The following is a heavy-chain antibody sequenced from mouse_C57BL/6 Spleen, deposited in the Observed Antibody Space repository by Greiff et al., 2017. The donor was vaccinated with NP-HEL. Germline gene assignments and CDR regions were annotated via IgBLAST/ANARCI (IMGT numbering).Heavy chain of an antibody. CDR3: TTCGSSYYFDY. CDR1: GFNIKDYY. Sequence: VQLQQSGAELVRPGASVKLSCTASGFNIKDYYMHWVKQRPEQGLEWIGRIDPEDGDTEYAPKFQGKASMTADTSSNTAYLQLSSLTSEDTAVYYCTTCGSSYYFDYWGQGTTLTVSS. V-gene: IGHV14-1*01. D-gene: IGHD1-1*01. J-gene: IGHJ2*01. CDR2: IDPEDGDT.